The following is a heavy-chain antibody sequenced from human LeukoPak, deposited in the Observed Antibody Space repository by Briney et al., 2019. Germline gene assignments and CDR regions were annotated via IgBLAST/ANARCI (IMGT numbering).Heavy chain of an antibody. V-gene: IGHV1-69*04. J-gene: IGHJ3*02. CDR3: ARVIRYSSSWPDAFDI. D-gene: IGHD6-13*01. CDR2: IIPILGIA. CDR1: GGTFSSYA. Sequence: ASVKVSCKASGGTFSSYAISWVRQAPGQGLEWMGRIIPILGIANYAQKFQGRVTITADKSTSTAYMELSSLRSEDTAVYYCARVIRYSSSWPDAFDIWGQGTMVTVSS.